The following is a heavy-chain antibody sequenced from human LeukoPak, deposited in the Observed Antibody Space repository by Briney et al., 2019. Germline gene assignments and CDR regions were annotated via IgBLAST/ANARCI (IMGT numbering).Heavy chain of an antibody. V-gene: IGHV4-59*01. CDR2: VYYTGSI. D-gene: IGHD3-10*01. Sequence: SETLSLTCTVSGSSICSYSWSWIRQPPGKGLEWVGYVYYTGSINYNPSLKSRVTISVDTSKNQFSLKLSSVTAADTAVYYCARGSSSGSYHPLDPWGQGTLVTVSS. J-gene: IGHJ5*02. CDR1: GSSICSYS. CDR3: ARGSSSGSYHPLDP.